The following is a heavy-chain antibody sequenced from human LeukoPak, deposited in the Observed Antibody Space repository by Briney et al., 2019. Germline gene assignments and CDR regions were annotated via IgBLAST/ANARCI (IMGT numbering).Heavy chain of an antibody. CDR2: INPNSGGT. V-gene: IGHV1-2*06. D-gene: IGHD3-22*01. J-gene: IGHJ4*02. CDR3: AREMEEYYYDSSGYYY. Sequence: ASVKVSCKASGYTFTGYYMHWVRQAPGQGLEWMGRINPNSGGTNYAQKFQGRVTMTRDTSISTAYMELSRLRSDDTAVYYCAREMEEYYYDSSGYYYWGQGTLVTVSS. CDR1: GYTFTGYY.